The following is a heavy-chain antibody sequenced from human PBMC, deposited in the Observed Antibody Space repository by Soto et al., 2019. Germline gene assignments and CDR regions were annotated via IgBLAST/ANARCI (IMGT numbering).Heavy chain of an antibody. D-gene: IGHD2-15*01. CDR1: GGSVSAYY. J-gene: IGHJ4*02. Sequence: QVQLQESGPGLVRPSETVSLTCTVSGGSVSAYYWTWIRQPPGKGLEWIGYIHYSGTPNYSPSRGNRVTISVDLSKSELSLQLNSVAAAEAAVCYCASGGWELLVRLFWWGEGTLVSVSS. CDR3: ASGGWELLVRLFW. V-gene: IGHV4-59*02. CDR2: IHYSGTP.